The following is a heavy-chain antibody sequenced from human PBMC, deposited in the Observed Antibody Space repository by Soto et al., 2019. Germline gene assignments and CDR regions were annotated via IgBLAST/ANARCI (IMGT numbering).Heavy chain of an antibody. CDR2: IIPILGIA. D-gene: IGHD5-12*01. V-gene: IGHV1-69*04. Sequence: SVKVSCRASGGPFSTYTISWVRQAPGQGLEWMGRIIPILGIANYAQKFQGRVTITADKSTSTAYMELSSLRSEDTAVYYCARDGEYSGYDYSGDNWFDPWGQGTLVTVSS. CDR3: ARDGEYSGYDYSGDNWFDP. J-gene: IGHJ5*02. CDR1: GGPFSTYT.